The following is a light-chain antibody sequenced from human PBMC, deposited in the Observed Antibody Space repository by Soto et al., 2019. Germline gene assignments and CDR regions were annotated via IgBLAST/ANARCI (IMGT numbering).Light chain of an antibody. CDR2: GAS. V-gene: IGKV3D-20*02. Sequence: EVVMTQSPATLSVSPGEGVTLSCRASQTIGDNDLAWYQQKPGQAPRLLIYGASSRATGIPDRFSGSGSGTDFTLTISSLEPEDFATYYCQQLNSYSITFGQGTRLEI. CDR3: QQLNSYSIT. CDR1: QTIGDND. J-gene: IGKJ5*01.